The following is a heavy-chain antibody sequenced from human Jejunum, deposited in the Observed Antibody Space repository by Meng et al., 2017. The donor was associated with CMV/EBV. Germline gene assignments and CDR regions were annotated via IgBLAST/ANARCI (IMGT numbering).Heavy chain of an antibody. D-gene: IGHD6-6*01. CDR3: VRHGSSSSSLVWSYYFDY. J-gene: IGHJ4*02. Sequence: ISRSSYSWGWIRQPPGKGLEWIGSVYYSGSTYYNPSLKSRVTISIDTSKNQFSLKLNSVTAADTAVYYCVRHGSSSSSLVWSYYFDYWGQGTLVTVSS. CDR1: ISRSSYS. CDR2: VYYSGST. V-gene: IGHV4-39*01.